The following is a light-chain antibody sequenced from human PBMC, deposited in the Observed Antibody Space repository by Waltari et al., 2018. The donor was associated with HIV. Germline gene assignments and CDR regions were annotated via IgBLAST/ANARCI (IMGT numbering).Light chain of an antibody. CDR1: GRAS. J-gene: IGLJ2*01. CDR2: NNN. Sequence: QSVLTQPPSVSGTPGQTVAISCSVVGRASVYWYLRLPGTAPKLLIYNNNERPSGVPDRFSGSRSGTSASLAISGLQSEDEGDYFCASWDDTLLNGVSFGGGTKLTVL. CDR3: ASWDDTLLNGVS. V-gene: IGLV1-44*01.